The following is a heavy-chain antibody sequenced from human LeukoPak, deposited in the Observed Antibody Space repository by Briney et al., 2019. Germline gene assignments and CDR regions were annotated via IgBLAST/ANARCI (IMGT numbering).Heavy chain of an antibody. J-gene: IGHJ6*02. V-gene: IGHV3-73*01. CDR1: GFTFSGST. D-gene: IGHD3-10*01. CDR2: ITSIGDSYAT. Sequence: GGSLRLSCAASGFTFSGSTIHWVRQASGKGLEWVGRITSIGDSYATAHAASVRGRFTLSRYDSKNTAYLQMNSLKTEDTAVYYCTRRRVRDYYYYGLDVWGQGATVTVSS. CDR3: TRRRVRDYYYYGLDV.